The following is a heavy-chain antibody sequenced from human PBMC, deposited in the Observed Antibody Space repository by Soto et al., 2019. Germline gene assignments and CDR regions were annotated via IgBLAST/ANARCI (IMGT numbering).Heavy chain of an antibody. Sequence: PSETLSLTCTVSGGSISSYYWSWIRQPPGKGLEWIGYIYYSGSTNYNPSLKSRVTISVDTSKNQFSLKLSSVTAADTAVYYCARSTSTTARYDYWGQGTLVTVSS. CDR3: ARSTSTTARYDY. CDR1: GGSISSYY. J-gene: IGHJ4*02. D-gene: IGHD5-18*01. CDR2: IYYSGST. V-gene: IGHV4-59*01.